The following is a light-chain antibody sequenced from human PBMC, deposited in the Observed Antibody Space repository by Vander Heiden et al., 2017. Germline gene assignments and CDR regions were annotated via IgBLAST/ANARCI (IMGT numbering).Light chain of an antibody. V-gene: IGKV1-12*02. J-gene: IGKJ4*01. CDR2: AAS. Sequence: MTQSPSSVSASVGDRVTITCRVSQGISSWLAWYLQKPGKAPKLLIYAASSLQSGVPSRFSGSGSGTDFTLTISSLQPKDFATYYCQQANSFPFTFGRGTKVEIK. CDR1: QGISSW. CDR3: QQANSFPFT.